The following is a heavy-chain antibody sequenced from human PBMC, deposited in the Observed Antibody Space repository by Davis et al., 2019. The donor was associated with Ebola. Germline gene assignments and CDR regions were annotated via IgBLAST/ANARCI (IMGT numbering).Heavy chain of an antibody. J-gene: IGHJ4*02. D-gene: IGHD2-2*01. CDR3: ARGRVGYD. V-gene: IGHV1-8*01. Sequence: AASVKVSCKASGYTFSSYEINWVRQATGQGLEWVGWINPYTGNTASAQKFQGRVTLTRNTSIRTAYMELSSLRSDDTAVYYCARGRVGYDWGQGTLVTVSS. CDR2: INPYTGNT. CDR1: GYTFSSYE.